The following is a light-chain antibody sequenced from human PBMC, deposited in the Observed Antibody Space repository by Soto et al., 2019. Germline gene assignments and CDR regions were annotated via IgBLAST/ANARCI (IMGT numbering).Light chain of an antibody. J-gene: IGLJ3*02. V-gene: IGLV3-21*04. CDR2: YDS. Sequence: SYELTQPPSVSVAPGKTARITCGGNNIGSKSVHWYQQKPGQAPVLVIYYDSDRPSGIPERFSGSNSGNTATLTISRVEAGDEADYYCQVWDSSSDHGVFGGGTKLTAL. CDR3: QVWDSSSDHGV. CDR1: NIGSKS.